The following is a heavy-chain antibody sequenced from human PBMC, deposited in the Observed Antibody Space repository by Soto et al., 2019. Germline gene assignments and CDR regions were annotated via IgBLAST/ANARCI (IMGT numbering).Heavy chain of an antibody. CDR1: GGSIDSGGYY. CDR3: ARDKGDSNMDV. Sequence: QVQLQESGPGLVKPSQTLSLTCTVSGGSIDSGGYYWNWIRQQPEKGLEWIGYIYNTGGTYYNPSLKGRLTILLDTSNNQCSLRLSSVTAADTAVYYCARDKGDSNMDVWGKGTTVTVSS. J-gene: IGHJ6*04. D-gene: IGHD2-21*02. V-gene: IGHV4-31*03. CDR2: IYNTGGT.